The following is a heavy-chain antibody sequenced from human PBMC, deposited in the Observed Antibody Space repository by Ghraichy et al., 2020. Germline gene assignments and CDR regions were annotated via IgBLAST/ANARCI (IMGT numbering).Heavy chain of an antibody. CDR2: INQDGSKK. V-gene: IGHV3-7*03. CDR3: ARDSDPFDY. CDR1: GFSFSDYW. J-gene: IGHJ4*02. D-gene: IGHD3-10*01. Sequence: GGSLRLSCAASGFSFSDYWINWVRQAPGKGLEWVANINQDGSKKSFVDSVKGRFTISRDNANNSLYLQMNSLRPEDTAVYYCARDSDPFDYWGQGTLVTVSS.